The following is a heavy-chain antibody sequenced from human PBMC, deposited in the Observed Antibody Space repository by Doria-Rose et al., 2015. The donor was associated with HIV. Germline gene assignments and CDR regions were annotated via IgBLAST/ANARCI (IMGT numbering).Heavy chain of an antibody. CDR1: GVSLSSPGMG. Sequence: QVQLVQSGPVLVKPTETLTLTCTVSGVSLSSPGMGVSWIRQPPGKALEWLANIFSDDERSYKTSLKSRLTISRGTSKSQVVLTMTDTDPVDTATYYCARIKSSRWYHKYYFDFWGQGTLVIVSA. CDR2: IFSDDER. J-gene: IGHJ4*02. CDR3: ARIKSSRWYHKYYFDF. V-gene: IGHV2-26*01. D-gene: IGHD6-13*01.